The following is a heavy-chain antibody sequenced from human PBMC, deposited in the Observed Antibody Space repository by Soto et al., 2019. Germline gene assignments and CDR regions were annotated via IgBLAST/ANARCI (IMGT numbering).Heavy chain of an antibody. CDR2: ISSSGSTI. J-gene: IGHJ4*02. D-gene: IGHD3-9*01. CDR3: AREGRYFDWLRQAFDY. V-gene: IGHV3-11*01. CDR1: GFTFSDNY. Sequence: GGSLRLSCAASGFTFSDNYMSWIRQAPGKGLEWVSYISSSGSTIYYADSVKGRFTISRDNAKNSLYLQMNSLRAEDTAVYYCAREGRYFDWLRQAFDYWGQGTLVTVSS.